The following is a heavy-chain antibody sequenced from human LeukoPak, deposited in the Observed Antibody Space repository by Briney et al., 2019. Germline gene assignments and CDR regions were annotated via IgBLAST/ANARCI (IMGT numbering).Heavy chain of an antibody. CDR1: GGSISSYF. D-gene: IGHD6-6*01. Sequence: SETLSLTCAVSGGSISSYFWTWIRQPPGKGLEWIGYIYHTGNTNYSPSLRGRVTMSIDTSRNQFSLKLNSVTATDTAVYYCAREGLAARRGGFDIWGQGTVVTVSS. J-gene: IGHJ3*02. CDR3: AREGLAARRGGFDI. V-gene: IGHV4-59*01. CDR2: IYHTGNT.